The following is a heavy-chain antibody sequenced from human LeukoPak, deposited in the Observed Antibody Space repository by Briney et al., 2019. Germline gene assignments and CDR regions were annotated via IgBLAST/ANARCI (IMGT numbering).Heavy chain of an antibody. Sequence: SETLSLTCTVSGGSISSYYWSWIRQPPGKGLEWIGEINHSGSTNYNPSLKSRVTISVDTSKNQFSLKLSSVTAADTAVYYCARHRYCSGGSCLYNWFDPWGQGTLVTVSS. J-gene: IGHJ5*02. D-gene: IGHD2-15*01. CDR1: GGSISSYY. CDR2: INHSGST. V-gene: IGHV4-34*01. CDR3: ARHRYCSGGSCLYNWFDP.